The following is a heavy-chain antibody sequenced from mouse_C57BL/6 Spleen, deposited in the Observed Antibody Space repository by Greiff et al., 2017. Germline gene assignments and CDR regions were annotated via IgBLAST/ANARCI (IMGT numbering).Heavy chain of an antibody. Sequence: EVQLQQSGPDLVKPGASVKIPCKASGYTFTDYNMDWVKQSHGKSLEWIGDINPNNGGTIYNQKFKGKATLTVDKSSSTAYMELRSLTSEDTAVYYCARRDYGSFWYFDVWGTGTTVTVSS. J-gene: IGHJ1*03. CDR2: INPNNGGT. D-gene: IGHD1-1*01. V-gene: IGHV1-18*01. CDR3: ARRDYGSFWYFDV. CDR1: GYTFTDYN.